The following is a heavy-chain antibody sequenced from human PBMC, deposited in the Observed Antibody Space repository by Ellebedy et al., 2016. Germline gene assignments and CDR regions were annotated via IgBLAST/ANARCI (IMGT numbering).Heavy chain of an antibody. CDR2: FDPEDGET. D-gene: IGHD2-2*02. V-gene: IGHV1-24*01. Sequence: ASVKVSXXVSGYTLTELSMHWVRQAPGKGLEWMGGFDPEDGETIYAQKFQGRVTMTEDTSTDTAYMELSSLRSEDTAVYYCARVACCSSTSCYRWGNYYYYYGMDVWGQGTTVTVSS. J-gene: IGHJ6*02. CDR3: ARVACCSSTSCYRWGNYYYYYGMDV. CDR1: GYTLTELS.